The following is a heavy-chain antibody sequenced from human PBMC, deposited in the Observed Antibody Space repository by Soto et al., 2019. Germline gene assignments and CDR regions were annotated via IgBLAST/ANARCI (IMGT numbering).Heavy chain of an antibody. CDR3: AKHAGNGPCFDS. Sequence: SETLSLTCAVSSGSISSSNWWSWVRQSPGKGLEWIGEVHQSGSTNYSPSLKSRVTISVDKSKNQFSLNLSFVTAADTALYFCAKHAGNGPCFDSWGQGSLVTVSS. D-gene: IGHD2-21*01. CDR2: VHQSGST. V-gene: IGHV4-4*02. J-gene: IGHJ4*02. CDR1: SGSISSSNW.